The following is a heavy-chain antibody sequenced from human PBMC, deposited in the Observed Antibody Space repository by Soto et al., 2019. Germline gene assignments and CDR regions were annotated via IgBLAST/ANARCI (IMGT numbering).Heavy chain of an antibody. CDR1: GFTFSSYA. CDR3: ANYFLGCSSTSCYLSWFDP. Sequence: GGSLRLSCAASGFTFSSYAMSWVRQAPGKGLEWVSAISGSGGSTYYADSVKGRFTISRDNSKNTLYLQMNSLRAEDTAVYYCANYFLGCSSTSCYLSWFDPWGQGTLVTVSS. V-gene: IGHV3-23*01. D-gene: IGHD2-2*01. J-gene: IGHJ5*02. CDR2: ISGSGGST.